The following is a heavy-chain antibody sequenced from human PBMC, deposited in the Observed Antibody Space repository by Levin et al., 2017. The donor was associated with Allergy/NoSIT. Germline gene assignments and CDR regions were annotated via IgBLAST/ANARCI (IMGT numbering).Heavy chain of an antibody. J-gene: IGHJ2*01. Sequence: ASVKVSCKASGYSFNSYGLSWVRQAPGQGLEGMGWISTHNGNTNYAQKFQGRVTMTTDTSTTTAYMELRSLRFDDTAVYYCARVIYYSFWYFDLWGRGTLVTVSS. CDR2: ISTHNGNT. CDR3: ARVIYYSFWYFDL. D-gene: IGHD3-10*01. CDR1: GYSFNSYG. V-gene: IGHV1-18*01.